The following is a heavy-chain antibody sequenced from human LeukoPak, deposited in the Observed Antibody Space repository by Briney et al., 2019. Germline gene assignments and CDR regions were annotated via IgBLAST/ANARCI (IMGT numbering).Heavy chain of an antibody. CDR2: IWYDGSNK. D-gene: IGHD3-10*01. Sequence: SGGSLRLSCAASGFTFSSYGMQWVRQAPGKGLEWVAVIWYDGSNKYYADSVKGRFTISRDNSKNTLYLQMNSLRAEDTAVYYCARDREVITSYGMDVWGQGTTVTVSS. V-gene: IGHV3-33*01. J-gene: IGHJ6*02. CDR3: ARDREVITSYGMDV. CDR1: GFTFSSYG.